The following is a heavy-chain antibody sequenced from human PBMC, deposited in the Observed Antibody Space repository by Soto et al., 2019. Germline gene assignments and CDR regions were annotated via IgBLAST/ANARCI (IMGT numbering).Heavy chain of an antibody. Sequence: ASVKVSCKASGYTFTGYYMHWVRQAPGQGLEWMGWINPNSGGTNYAQKFQGWVTMTRDTSISTAYMELSRLRSDDTAVYYCASSYGSGSYSLDYWGQGPLVTVSS. J-gene: IGHJ4*02. CDR1: GYTFTGYY. D-gene: IGHD3-10*01. V-gene: IGHV1-2*04. CDR2: INPNSGGT. CDR3: ASSYGSGSYSLDY.